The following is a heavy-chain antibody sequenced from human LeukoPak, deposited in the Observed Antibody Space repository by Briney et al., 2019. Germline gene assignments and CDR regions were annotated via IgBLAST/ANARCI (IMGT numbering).Heavy chain of an antibody. V-gene: IGHV3-33*01. CDR2: IWYDGSNK. D-gene: IGHD6-13*01. Sequence: PGGSLRLSCAASGFTFSSYGMHWVRQAPGKGLEWVAVIWYDGSNKYYADSVKGRFTISRDNSKNTLYLQMNSLRAEDTAVYFCGRARGVYSTSWIDYWGQGTLVTVSS. CDR1: GFTFSSYG. CDR3: GRARGVYSTSWIDY. J-gene: IGHJ4*02.